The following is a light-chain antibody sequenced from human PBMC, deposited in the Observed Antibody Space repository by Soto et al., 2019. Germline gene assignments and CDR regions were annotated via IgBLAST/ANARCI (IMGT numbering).Light chain of an antibody. CDR2: DAS. CDR3: QQYNNWPPIT. V-gene: IGKV3-15*01. CDR1: QSVSTN. Sequence: EIVLTQSPDTLSVSPGERATLSCRASQSVSTNLAWYQQKPGQAPRLLIYDASTRATGIPARFSGSGSGTEFTLTISSLQSEDFAVYLCQQYNNWPPITFGQGTRLEIK. J-gene: IGKJ5*01.